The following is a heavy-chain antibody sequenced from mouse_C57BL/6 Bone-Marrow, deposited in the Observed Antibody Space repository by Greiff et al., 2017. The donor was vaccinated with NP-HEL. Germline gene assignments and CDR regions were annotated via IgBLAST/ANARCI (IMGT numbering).Heavy chain of an antibody. J-gene: IGHJ2*01. CDR3: ARRGYYGSTYYFDY. Sequence: DVHLVESGGGLVQPGGSLKLSCAASGFTFSDYGMAWVRQAPRKGPEWVAFISNLAYSIYYADTVTGRFTISRENAKNTLYLEMSSLRSEDTAMYYCARRGYYGSTYYFDYWGQGTTLTVSS. CDR2: ISNLAYSI. D-gene: IGHD1-1*01. V-gene: IGHV5-15*04. CDR1: GFTFSDYG.